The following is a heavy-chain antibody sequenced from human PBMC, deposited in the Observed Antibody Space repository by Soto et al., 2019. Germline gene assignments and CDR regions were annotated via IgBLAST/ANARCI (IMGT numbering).Heavy chain of an antibody. CDR1: GFTFGTYA. CDR2: IYYDGSNR. CDR3: ARAFCTNGVCYYYFDY. D-gene: IGHD2-8*01. Sequence: GGSLRLSCAASGFTFGTYAMHWVRQAPGKGLEWVAVIYYDGSNRYYGDAVRGRFTISRDNSKSTLYLQMSSLRVEDTAVYYCARAFCTNGVCYYYFDYWGQGTLVTVSS. J-gene: IGHJ4*02. V-gene: IGHV3-33*01.